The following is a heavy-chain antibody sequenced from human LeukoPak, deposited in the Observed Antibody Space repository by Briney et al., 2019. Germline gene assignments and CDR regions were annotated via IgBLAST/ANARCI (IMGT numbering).Heavy chain of an antibody. D-gene: IGHD6-13*01. CDR3: AREFAALGTRQFAY. Sequence: SETLSLTCTVSGGSINNYYWSWIRQPPGKGLDWIGYIYYSGNTYYNPSLRSRVTISVDTSKNQFSLKLRSVTAADTAVYYCAREFAALGTRQFAYWGQGTLVTVSS. J-gene: IGHJ4*02. V-gene: IGHV4-59*01. CDR2: IYYSGNT. CDR1: GGSINNYY.